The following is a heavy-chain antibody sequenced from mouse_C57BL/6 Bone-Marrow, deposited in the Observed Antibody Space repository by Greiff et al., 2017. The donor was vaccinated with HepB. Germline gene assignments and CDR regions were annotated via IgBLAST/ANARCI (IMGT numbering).Heavy chain of an antibody. J-gene: IGHJ4*01. CDR1: GFTFSDYY. CDR2: ISNGGGST. V-gene: IGHV5-12*01. Sequence: EVGRVESGGGLVQPGGSLKLSCAASGFTFSDYYMYWVRQTPEKRLEWVAYISNGGGSTYYPDTVKGRFTISRDNAKNTLYLQMSRLKSEDTAMYYCARDGNYGGDYAMDYWGQGTSVTVSS. D-gene: IGHD2-1*01. CDR3: ARDGNYGGDYAMDY.